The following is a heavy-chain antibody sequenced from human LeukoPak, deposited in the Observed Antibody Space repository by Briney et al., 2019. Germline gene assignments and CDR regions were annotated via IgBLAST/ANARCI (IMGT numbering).Heavy chain of an antibody. CDR1: GYTFTGYY. CDR2: INPNSGGT. J-gene: IGHJ5*02. V-gene: IGHV1-2*06. Sequence: ASVKVSCKASGYTFTGYYMHWVRQAPGQGLEWMGRINPNSGGTNYAQKFQGRVTMTRDTSISTAYMELSRLRSDDTAVYYCARGLYYDFWSGYYNWFDPWGQGTLVTVSS. D-gene: IGHD3-3*01. CDR3: ARGLYYDFWSGYYNWFDP.